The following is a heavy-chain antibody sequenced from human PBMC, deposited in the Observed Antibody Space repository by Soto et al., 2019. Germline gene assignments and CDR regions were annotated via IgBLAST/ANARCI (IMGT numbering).Heavy chain of an antibody. Sequence: PSETLSLTCTVSGGSISSSSYYWGWIRQPPGKGLEWIGSIYYSGSTYYNPSLKSRVTISVDTSKNQFSLKLSSVTAADTAVYYCATEYYYDSSGLDYWGQGTLVTVSS. V-gene: IGHV4-39*01. J-gene: IGHJ4*02. CDR1: GGSISSSSYY. CDR2: IYYSGST. D-gene: IGHD3-22*01. CDR3: ATEYYYDSSGLDY.